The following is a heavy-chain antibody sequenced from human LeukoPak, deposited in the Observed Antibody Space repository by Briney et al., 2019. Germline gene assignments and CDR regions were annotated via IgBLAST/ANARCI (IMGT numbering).Heavy chain of an antibody. CDR1: GYTFTSYA. J-gene: IGHJ4*02. V-gene: IGHV1-3*01. CDR2: ISAGNGNT. D-gene: IGHD1-26*01. CDR3: ARDSGSGSNDY. Sequence: ASVKVSCKASGYTFTSYAIHWVRQAPGQRLEWMGWISAGNGNTKYSQNFQGRVTFISNTSATTAFMELSSLRSEDAAVYYCARDSGSGSNDYWGQGTLVTISS.